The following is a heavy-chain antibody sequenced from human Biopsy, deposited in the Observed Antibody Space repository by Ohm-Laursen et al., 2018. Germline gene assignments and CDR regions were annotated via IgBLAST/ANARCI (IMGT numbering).Heavy chain of an antibody. D-gene: IGHD6-13*01. Sequence: SLRLSCAASGFTFSNYAMTWVRQAPGKGLDWVSGVGGSGDSTYYADSVKGRSSISRDNPNNTLYLQMNSLRVDDTAVYYCAKTRGEARAAANFWGQGTLVTVSS. J-gene: IGHJ4*02. CDR2: VGGSGDST. CDR1: GFTFSNYA. V-gene: IGHV3-23*01. CDR3: AKTRGEARAAANF.